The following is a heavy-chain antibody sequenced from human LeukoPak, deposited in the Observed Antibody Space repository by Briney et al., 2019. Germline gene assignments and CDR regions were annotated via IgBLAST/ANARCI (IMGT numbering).Heavy chain of an antibody. Sequence: SETLSLTCTVSGGSISSYHWNWIRQPAGKGLEWIGRIYSSGGTNYNPSLKSRVTISVDRSKTQFSLKLSSVTAADTAVYYCARDVVSGSFDYWGRGTLVTVSS. CDR2: IYSSGGT. J-gene: IGHJ4*02. CDR3: ARDVVSGSFDY. CDR1: GGSISSYH. D-gene: IGHD6-19*01. V-gene: IGHV4-4*07.